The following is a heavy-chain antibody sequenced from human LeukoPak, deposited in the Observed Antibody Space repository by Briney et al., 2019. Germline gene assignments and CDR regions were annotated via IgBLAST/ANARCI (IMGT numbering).Heavy chain of an antibody. J-gene: IGHJ6*03. V-gene: IGHV1-8*01. CDR1: GYTFTSYD. Sequence: ASVKVSCKASGYTFTSYDINWVRQATGQGLEWMGWMDPNSGNTGYAQKFQGRVTMTRNTSISTAYMELSSLRSEDTAVYYCARGLGYSYGGAGRAYYMDVWGKGTTVTVSS. D-gene: IGHD5-18*01. CDR3: ARGLGYSYGGAGRAYYMDV. CDR2: MDPNSGNT.